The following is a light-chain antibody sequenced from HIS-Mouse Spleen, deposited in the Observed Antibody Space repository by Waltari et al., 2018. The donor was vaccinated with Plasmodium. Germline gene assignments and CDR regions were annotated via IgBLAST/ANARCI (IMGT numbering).Light chain of an antibody. J-gene: IGKJ1*01. Sequence: DIQMTQSPSTLSASVGDRVTITCRASQSISSWLAWYQQKPGKAPKLRFYKASSLESGVPSRFSGSGSGTEFTLTSSSLQPDDFATYYCQQYNSYSWTFGQGTKVEIK. CDR1: QSISSW. CDR2: KAS. V-gene: IGKV1-5*03. CDR3: QQYNSYSWT.